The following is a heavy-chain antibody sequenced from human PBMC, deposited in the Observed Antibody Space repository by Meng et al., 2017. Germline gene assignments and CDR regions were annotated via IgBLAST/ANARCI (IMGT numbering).Heavy chain of an antibody. CDR2: IWYDGSNK. D-gene: IGHD2-2*01. J-gene: IGHJ6*02. CDR1: GFTFSSYG. Sequence: GGSLRLSCAASGFTFSSYGMHWVRQAPGKGLEWVAVIWYDGSNKYYADSVKGRFTISRDNSKNTLYLQMNSLRSEDTAVYYCARPNCSSTSCYYYYGMDVWGQGTTVTVSS. V-gene: IGHV3-33*01. CDR3: ARPNCSSTSCYYYYGMDV.